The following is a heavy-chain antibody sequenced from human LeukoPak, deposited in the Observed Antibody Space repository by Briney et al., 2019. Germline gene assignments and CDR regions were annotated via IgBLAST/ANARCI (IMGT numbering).Heavy chain of an antibody. D-gene: IGHD6-6*01. V-gene: IGHV4-34*01. Sequence: SETLSLTCAVYGGSFSGYYWSWLRQPPGKGLEWIGEINHSGTTNYNPSLKSRVTISVDTSKNQFSLKLSSVTAADTAVYYCARVMQAARPPFKDVWGKGTTVTVSS. J-gene: IGHJ6*04. CDR2: INHSGTT. CDR1: GGSFSGYY. CDR3: ARVMQAARPPFKDV.